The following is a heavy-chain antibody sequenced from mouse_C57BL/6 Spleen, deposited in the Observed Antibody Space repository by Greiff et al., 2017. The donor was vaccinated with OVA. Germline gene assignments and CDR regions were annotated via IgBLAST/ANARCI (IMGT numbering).Heavy chain of an antibody. CDR3: ARWDYYGSSYWYFDV. V-gene: IGHV1-75*01. CDR1: GYTFTDYY. Sequence: QVQLQQSGPELVKPGASVKISCKASGYTFTDYYINWVKQRPGQGLEWIGWIFPGSGSTYYNEKFKGKATLTVDKSSSTAYMLLSSLTSEDSAVYFCARWDYYGSSYWYFDVWGTGTTVTVSS. D-gene: IGHD1-1*01. CDR2: IFPGSGST. J-gene: IGHJ1*03.